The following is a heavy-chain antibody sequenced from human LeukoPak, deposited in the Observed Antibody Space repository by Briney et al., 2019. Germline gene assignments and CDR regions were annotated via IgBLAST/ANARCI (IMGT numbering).Heavy chain of an antibody. V-gene: IGHV1-69*13. Sequence: SVKVSCKASGGTFSSYAISWVRQAPGQGLEWMGGIIPIFGAANYAQKFQGRVTVTADESTSTAYMELSSLRSEDTAVYYCARELHVERDDYWGQGTLVTVSS. CDR1: GGTFSSYA. J-gene: IGHJ4*02. CDR2: IIPIFGAA. CDR3: ARELHVERDDY. D-gene: IGHD1-1*01.